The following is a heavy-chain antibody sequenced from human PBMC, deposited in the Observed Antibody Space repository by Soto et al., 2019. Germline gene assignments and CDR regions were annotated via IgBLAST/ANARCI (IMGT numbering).Heavy chain of an antibody. CDR2: MGPITGGK. CDR3: ERGRDAACQFYSPHGIDV. Sequence: ALVNGSSKASGYKLGAYYTFWVRQAPARGLEWVGLMGPITGGKGYEVRLGDRVTITSDQSNNTPKTELRSRGSRGTAKYFCERGRDAACQFYSPHGIDVWGQGTTVTVAS. CDR1: GYKLGAYY. V-gene: IGHV1-2*02. D-gene: IGHD2-15*01. J-gene: IGHJ6*02.